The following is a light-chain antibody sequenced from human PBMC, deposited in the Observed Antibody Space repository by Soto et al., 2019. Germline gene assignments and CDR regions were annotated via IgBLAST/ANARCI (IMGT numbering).Light chain of an antibody. J-gene: IGKJ5*01. V-gene: IGKV3-15*01. CDR3: QQYNNWPLT. Sequence: EIVVTQSPVTLSVYPGERATLSCRASQSVSSNLAWNQQKPGQAPRLLIYGASSRATGIPVRFSGSGSGTEFTLTISSLQSEDFAVYYCQQYNNWPLTFGQGSRLEV. CDR1: QSVSSN. CDR2: GAS.